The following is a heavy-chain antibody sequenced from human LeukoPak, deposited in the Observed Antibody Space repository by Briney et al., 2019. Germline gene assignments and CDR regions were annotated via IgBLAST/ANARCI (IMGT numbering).Heavy chain of an antibody. D-gene: IGHD2-15*01. J-gene: IGHJ4*02. CDR3: ARAPLYCSGGSCYWGYFDY. Sequence: GGSLRLSCAASGFTFSSYEMNWVRQAPGKGLEWVSYISSSGSTIYYADSVKGRFTISRDNAKNSLYLQMNSLRAGDTAVYYCARAPLYCSGGSCYWGYFDYWGQGTLVTVSS. CDR1: GFTFSSYE. V-gene: IGHV3-48*03. CDR2: ISSSGSTI.